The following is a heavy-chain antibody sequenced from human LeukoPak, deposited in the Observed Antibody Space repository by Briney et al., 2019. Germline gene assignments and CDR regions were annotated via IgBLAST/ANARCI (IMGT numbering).Heavy chain of an antibody. CDR1: GSIFSTYA. J-gene: IGHJ4*02. CDR3: ARVIRAAPGKGYFDY. CDR2: ISGSGGST. D-gene: IGHD6-13*01. Sequence: GGSLRLSCATSGSIFSTYALSWVRQAPGKGLEWASSISGSGGSTYHADSVKGRFTISRDSSKNTLYLQMNSLRTEDTAIYYCARVIRAAPGKGYFDYRGQGTLVTVSS. V-gene: IGHV3-23*01.